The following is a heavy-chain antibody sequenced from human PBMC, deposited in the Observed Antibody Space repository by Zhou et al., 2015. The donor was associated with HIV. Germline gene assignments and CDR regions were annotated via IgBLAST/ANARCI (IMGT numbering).Heavy chain of an antibody. D-gene: IGHD4-11*01. CDR1: GGTFSSYV. Sequence: QVQLVQSGAEVKKPGSSVKVSCKASGGTFSSYVITWVRQAPGQGLEWMGWISAHNGNINYAQRFLGRVTLTIDTSTGTAYMDLRSLRSDDTAVYYCARDGYSSSVFQHWGQGTLVTVSS. V-gene: IGHV1-18*01. CDR3: ARDGYSSSVFQH. CDR2: ISAHNGNI. J-gene: IGHJ1*01.